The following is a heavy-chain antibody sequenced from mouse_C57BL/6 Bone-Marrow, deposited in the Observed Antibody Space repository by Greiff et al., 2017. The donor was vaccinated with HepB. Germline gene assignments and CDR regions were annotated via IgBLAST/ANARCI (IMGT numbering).Heavy chain of an antibody. CDR3: ARRGVGSPEYFDV. V-gene: IGHV1-80*01. CDR1: GYAFSSYW. Sequence: QVQLQQSGAELVKPGASVKISCKASGYAFSSYWMNWVKQRPGKGLEWIGQIYPGDGDTNYNGKFKGKATLTADKSSSTAYMQLSSLTSEDSAVYFCARRGVGSPEYFDVWGPGTTVTVSS. D-gene: IGHD3-3*01. J-gene: IGHJ1*01. CDR2: IYPGDGDT.